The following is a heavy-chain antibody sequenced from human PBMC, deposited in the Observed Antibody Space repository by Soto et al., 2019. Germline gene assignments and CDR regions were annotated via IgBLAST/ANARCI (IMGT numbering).Heavy chain of an antibody. D-gene: IGHD5-18*01. V-gene: IGHV3-72*01. CDR2: TRNKANSYTT. J-gene: IGHJ4*02. CDR3: ARPHWGYSYGFDY. CDR1: GFTFSDHY. Sequence: EVQLVESGGGLVQPGGSLRLSCAASGFTFSDHYMDWVRQAPGKGLEWVGRTRNKANSYTTEYAASVKGRFTISRDDSKNSLYLQMNSLKTEDTAVYYCARPHWGYSYGFDYWGQGTLVTVSS.